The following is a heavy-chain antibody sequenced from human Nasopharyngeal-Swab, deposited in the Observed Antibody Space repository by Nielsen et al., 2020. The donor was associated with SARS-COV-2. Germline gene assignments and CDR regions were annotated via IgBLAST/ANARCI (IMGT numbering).Heavy chain of an antibody. CDR2: ISGDSDST. J-gene: IGHJ6*02. Sequence: GESLKISCAASGFTFRSYAISWVRQAPGKGLEWVSVISGDSDSTYYTDSVRGRFTISRDNSKNTLNLQMNNLRAEDTAIYYCAKDRESGDDSEEYYHYYGMDVWGQGAPVTVSS. D-gene: IGHD5-12*01. V-gene: IGHV3-23*01. CDR3: AKDRESGDDSEEYYHYYGMDV. CDR1: GFTFRSYA.